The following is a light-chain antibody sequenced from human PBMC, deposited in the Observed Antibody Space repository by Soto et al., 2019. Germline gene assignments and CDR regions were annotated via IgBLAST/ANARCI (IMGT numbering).Light chain of an antibody. Sequence: QSALTQPASVSGSPGQSITISCTGTSSDVGAYNYVSWYKQHTGKVPKLMIYDVSARPSGVSNRFSGSKSANTASLTISGLQAEDDAAYYCSSFTRSNSYVFGTGTKLTVL. V-gene: IGLV2-14*03. J-gene: IGLJ1*01. CDR1: SSDVGAYNY. CDR2: DVS. CDR3: SSFTRSNSYV.